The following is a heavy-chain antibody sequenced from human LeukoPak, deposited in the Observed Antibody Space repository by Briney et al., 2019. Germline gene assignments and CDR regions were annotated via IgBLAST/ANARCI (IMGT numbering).Heavy chain of an antibody. Sequence: GGSLRLSCTVSGFAVSSNSMSWVRQAPGKGLEWVSFIYSDNTHYSDSVKGRFTISRDNSKNTLYLQMNSLRAEDTAVYYCARHDSSGYYSLYYWGQGTLVTVSS. CDR1: GFAVSSNS. D-gene: IGHD3-22*01. V-gene: IGHV3-53*01. CDR2: IYSDNT. CDR3: ARHDSSGYYSLYY. J-gene: IGHJ4*02.